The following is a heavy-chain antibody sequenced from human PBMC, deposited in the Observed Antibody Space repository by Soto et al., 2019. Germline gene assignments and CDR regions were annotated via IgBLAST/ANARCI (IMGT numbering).Heavy chain of an antibody. CDR2: ISGSGGST. D-gene: IGHD1-20*01. Sequence: GGSLRLSCAASGFTFSSYAMSWVRQAPGKGLEWVSAISGSGGSTYYADSVKGRFTISRENSKNTLYMQMNSLRAEDTAVYYCAKDITPGPYLDAFDIWGQGTMVTVSS. V-gene: IGHV3-23*01. CDR3: AKDITPGPYLDAFDI. J-gene: IGHJ3*02. CDR1: GFTFSSYA.